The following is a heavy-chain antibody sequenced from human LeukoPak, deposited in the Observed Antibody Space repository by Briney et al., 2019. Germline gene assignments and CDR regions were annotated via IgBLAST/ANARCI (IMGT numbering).Heavy chain of an antibody. D-gene: IGHD3-22*01. CDR2: INSDGSST. Sequence: PGGSLRLSCAASGFTFSSYWMHWVRQAPGKGLVWVSRINSDGSSTSYADSVKGRFTIPRDNAKNTLYLQMNSLRAEDTAVYYCARDYYDSSGRPVDYWGQGTLVTVSS. V-gene: IGHV3-74*01. CDR3: ARDYYDSSGRPVDY. J-gene: IGHJ4*02. CDR1: GFTFSSYW.